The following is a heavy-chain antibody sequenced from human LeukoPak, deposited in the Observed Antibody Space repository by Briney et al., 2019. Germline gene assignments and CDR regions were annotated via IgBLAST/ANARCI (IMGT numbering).Heavy chain of an antibody. Sequence: GGSLRLSCAASGFTVSSNYMSWVRQAPGKGLEWVSVIYSGGSTYYTDSVKGRFTISRDNSKNTLYLQMNSLRAEDTAVYYCARDCSSTRCYNNYYGMDVWGQGTTVTVSS. J-gene: IGHJ6*02. CDR3: ARDCSSTRCYNNYYGMDV. CDR2: IYSGGST. V-gene: IGHV3-66*01. D-gene: IGHD2-2*02. CDR1: GFTVSSNY.